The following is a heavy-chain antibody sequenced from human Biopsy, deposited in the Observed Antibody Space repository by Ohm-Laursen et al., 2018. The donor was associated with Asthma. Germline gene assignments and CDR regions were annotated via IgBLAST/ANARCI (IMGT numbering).Heavy chain of an antibody. CDR3: AKAERYFDWYWFDP. CDR2: ISYDGSDK. J-gene: IGHJ5*02. CDR1: GFTFSTYA. V-gene: IGHV3-30-3*01. D-gene: IGHD3-9*01. Sequence: SLRLSCAASGFTFSTYAMHWVRQAPGKGLEWVAVISYDGSDKYYADSVKGRFTISRDNSKNTLYLQMNSLRAEDTAVYYCAKAERYFDWYWFDPWGQGTLVTVSS.